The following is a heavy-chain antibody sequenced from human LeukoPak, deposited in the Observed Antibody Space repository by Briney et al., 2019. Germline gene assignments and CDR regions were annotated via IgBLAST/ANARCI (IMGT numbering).Heavy chain of an antibody. CDR2: ISHDASQT. D-gene: IGHD5-24*01. J-gene: IGHJ4*02. CDR1: ESTFSDYP. CDR3: ARAQRDGYNQIDY. Sequence: GGSLRLSCAASESTFSDYPMHWLRQRPGKGLESLAVISHDASQTYYANSVKGRLTLSRENSKNALYLQMNSLRGEDTALYYCARAQRDGYNQIDYWGQGTLVTVSS. V-gene: IGHV3-30*04.